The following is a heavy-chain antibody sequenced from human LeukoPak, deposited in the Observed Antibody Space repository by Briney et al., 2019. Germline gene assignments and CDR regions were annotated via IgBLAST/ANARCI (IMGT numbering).Heavy chain of an antibody. J-gene: IGHJ4*02. CDR1: GGSISSGDYY. D-gene: IGHD5-24*01. Sequence: SETLSLTCTVSGGSISSGDYYWSWIRQPPGKGLEWIGYIYYSGSTYYNPSLKRRVTISVDTSKNQFSLKLGSVTAADTAVYYCARGSVIVEMATIAPIDYWGQGTLVTVSS. V-gene: IGHV4-30-4*01. CDR3: ARGSVIVEMATIAPIDY. CDR2: IYYSGST.